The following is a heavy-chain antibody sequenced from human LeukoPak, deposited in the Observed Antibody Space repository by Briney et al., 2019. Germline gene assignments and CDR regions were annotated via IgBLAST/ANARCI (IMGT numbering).Heavy chain of an antibody. Sequence: GGSLRLACAASGFTFSTYTMNWVRQAPGKGLEWVSSISSSSSYIYYADSVKGRFTISRDNAKNSLYLQMNSLRAEDTAVYYCAREGAVLRFLEWSPDYWGQGTLVTVSS. D-gene: IGHD3-3*01. V-gene: IGHV3-21*01. CDR3: AREGAVLRFLEWSPDY. J-gene: IGHJ4*02. CDR2: ISSSSSYI. CDR1: GFTFSTYT.